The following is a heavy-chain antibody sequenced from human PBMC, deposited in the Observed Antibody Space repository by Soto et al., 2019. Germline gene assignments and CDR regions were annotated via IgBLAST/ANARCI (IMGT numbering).Heavy chain of an antibody. D-gene: IGHD3-22*01. CDR3: SRLGYYGDSSGYYLSFDY. CDR2: MNPNSGNT. Sequence: QVQLVQSGAEVKKPGASVKVSCKASGYTFTSYDINWVRQATGQGLEWMGWMNPNSGNTGYAQKFQGRVTMTRNTSISTAYRELISLISEDTAMYYCSRLGYYGDSSGYYLSFDYWGQGTLVTVSS. V-gene: IGHV1-8*01. CDR1: GYTFTSYD. J-gene: IGHJ4*02.